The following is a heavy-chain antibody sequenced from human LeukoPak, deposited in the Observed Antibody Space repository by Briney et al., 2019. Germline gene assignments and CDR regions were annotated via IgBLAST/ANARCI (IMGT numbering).Heavy chain of an antibody. V-gene: IGHV3-23*01. D-gene: IGHD2-15*01. CDR2: ISGSGGST. CDR3: AKEADVVAATYPYFDY. CDR1: GFTFTNYA. J-gene: IGHJ4*02. Sequence: GGSLRLSCTASGFTFTNYAMTWVRQAPGKGLEWVSAISGSGGSTYYADSVKGRFTISRDNSKNTLYLQMNSLRAEDTAVYYCAKEADVVAATYPYFDYWGQGTLVTVPS.